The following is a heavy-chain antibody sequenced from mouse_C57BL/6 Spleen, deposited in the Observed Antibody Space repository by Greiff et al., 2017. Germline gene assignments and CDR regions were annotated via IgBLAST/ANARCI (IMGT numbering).Heavy chain of an antibody. Sequence: EVKLQESGGGLVQPKGSLKLSCAASGFSFNTYAMNWVRQAPGKGLEWVARIRSKSNNYATYYADSVKDRFTISRDDSESMLYLQMNNLKTEDTAMYYCVSSTGRVYYYAMDYWGQGTSVTVSS. CDR3: VSSTGRVYYYAMDY. CDR1: GFSFNTYA. J-gene: IGHJ4*01. CDR2: IRSKSNNYAT. V-gene: IGHV10-1*01. D-gene: IGHD4-1*02.